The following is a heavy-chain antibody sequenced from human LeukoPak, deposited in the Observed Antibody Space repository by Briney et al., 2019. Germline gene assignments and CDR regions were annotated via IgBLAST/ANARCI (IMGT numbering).Heavy chain of an antibody. CDR3: AKGAWNDD. D-gene: IGHD1-1*01. CDR1: GFTFSSYW. Sequence: GGSLRLSCAASGFTFSSYWMNWVRQVPGKGLVWVSRIVSDGSNTNYADSVKGRFTIPRDNSKNQLFLQMNSLKAEDTAVYYCAKGAWNDDWGQGTLVTVSS. CDR2: IVSDGSNT. V-gene: IGHV3-74*01. J-gene: IGHJ4*02.